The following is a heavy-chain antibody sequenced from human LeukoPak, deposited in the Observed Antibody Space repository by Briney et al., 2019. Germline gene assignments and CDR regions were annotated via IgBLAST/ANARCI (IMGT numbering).Heavy chain of an antibody. J-gene: IGHJ5*02. D-gene: IGHD6-19*01. CDR1: GFTFGEYG. V-gene: IGHV3-43D*03. CDR2: ITWGGGST. CDR3: AKDIHIGHGSGWPES. Sequence: PGGSLRLSCVGSGFTFGEYGMHWVRQVPGKGLEWVSHITWGGGSTYYAGSVKGRFTISRDNSKNSLYLQMNSLGAEDTALYYCAKDIHIGHGSGWPESWGQGTLVTVSS.